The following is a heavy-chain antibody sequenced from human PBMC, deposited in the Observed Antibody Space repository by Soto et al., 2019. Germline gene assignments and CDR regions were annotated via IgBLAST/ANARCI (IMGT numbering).Heavy chain of an antibody. D-gene: IGHD3-3*01. J-gene: IGHJ6*02. CDR2: ISGSGAST. Sequence: EVQLLESGGGLAQPGGSLRLSCAASGFTFSSYAMSWVRQGPGKGLEWVSAISGSGASTFYTDSVKGRFTVSRDNSKNTLYLQMNSLRAEDTAVYYCAKETIRFLDTYGMDVWGQGTTVAVSS. CDR3: AKETIRFLDTYGMDV. CDR1: GFTFSSYA. V-gene: IGHV3-23*01.